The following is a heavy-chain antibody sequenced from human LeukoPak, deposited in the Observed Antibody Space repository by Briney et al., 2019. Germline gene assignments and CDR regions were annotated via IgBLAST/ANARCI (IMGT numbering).Heavy chain of an antibody. CDR1: GFTFSSSG. D-gene: IGHD2-15*01. CDR3: AKDGTPSDY. V-gene: IGHV3-23*01. Sequence: GGSLRLSCAASGFTFSSSGMSLVRQAPGMGLEWVSAISGSGGSTYYADSVKGRFTISRDNSKNTLYLQTSGLRADDTALYYCAKDGTPSDYWGQGTRVTVSS. CDR2: ISGSGGST. J-gene: IGHJ4*02.